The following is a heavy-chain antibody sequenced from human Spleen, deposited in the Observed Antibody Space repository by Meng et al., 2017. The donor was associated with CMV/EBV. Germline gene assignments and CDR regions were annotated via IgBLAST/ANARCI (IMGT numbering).Heavy chain of an antibody. D-gene: IGHD4-17*01. Sequence: ASGYNFDIYGITWVRQAPGQGLEWVGWVSAETGDTNYGQKFQGRVTVTADTFTKTAYMEMRSLRSDDSATYYCARAGAAVTTNFDFWGQGTLVTVSS. CDR3: ARAGAAVTTNFDF. CDR1: GYNFDIYG. J-gene: IGHJ4*02. CDR2: VSAETGDT. V-gene: IGHV1-18*01.